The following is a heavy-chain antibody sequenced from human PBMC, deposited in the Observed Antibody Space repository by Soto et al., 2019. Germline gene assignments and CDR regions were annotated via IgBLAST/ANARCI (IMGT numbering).Heavy chain of an antibody. CDR3: ARVLVQTNYYGMDV. CDR2: IYYSGST. Sequence: QVQLQESGPGLVKPSQILSLTCTVSGGSISSGDYYWSWIRQPPGKGLEWIGYIYYSGSTYYNTSLKSRVTISVDTTKNQFSLKLSSVTAADTAVYYWARVLVQTNYYGMDVWGQGTTVTVSS. CDR1: GGSISSGDYY. V-gene: IGHV4-30-4*01. D-gene: IGHD2-2*01. J-gene: IGHJ6*02.